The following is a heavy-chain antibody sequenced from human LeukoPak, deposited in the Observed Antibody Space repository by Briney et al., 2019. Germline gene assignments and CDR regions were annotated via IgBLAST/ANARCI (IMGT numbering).Heavy chain of an antibody. CDR3: AKGSDQYYYDSSGYQPAEYFQH. CDR1: GFTFSSYA. D-gene: IGHD3-22*01. J-gene: IGHJ1*01. V-gene: IGHV3-23*01. Sequence: GGSLRLSCAASGFTFSSYAMSWVRQALGKGLEWVSAISGSGGSTYYADSVKGRFTISRDNSKNTLYLQMNSLRAEDTAVYYCAKGSDQYYYDSSGYQPAEYFQHWGQGTLVTVSS. CDR2: ISGSGGST.